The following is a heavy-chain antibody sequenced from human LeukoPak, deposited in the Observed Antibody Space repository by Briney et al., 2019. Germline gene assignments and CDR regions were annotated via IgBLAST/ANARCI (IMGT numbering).Heavy chain of an antibody. Sequence: GGSLRLSCAASGFTFSGSAMHWVRQASGKGLEWVGRIRSKANSYATAYAASVKGRFTISRDDSKNTAYLQMNSLKTEDTAVYYCTRLPTPEDNYVWGSYRSEDYWGQGTLVTVSS. V-gene: IGHV3-73*01. CDR2: IRSKANSYAT. D-gene: IGHD3-16*02. CDR3: TRLPTPEDNYVWGSYRSEDY. CDR1: GFTFSGSA. J-gene: IGHJ4*02.